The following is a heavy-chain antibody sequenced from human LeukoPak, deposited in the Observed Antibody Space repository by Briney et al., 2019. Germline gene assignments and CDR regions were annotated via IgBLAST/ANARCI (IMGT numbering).Heavy chain of an antibody. CDR3: ARGLRPYCSSTSCTNGDYFDY. CDR2: INPNRGGT. Sequence: ASVKVSCKASGYTFTGYYMHWVRQAPGQGLEWMGWINPNRGGTNYAQKFQGWVTMTRDTSISTAYMELSRLRSDDTAVYYCARGLRPYCSSTSCTNGDYFDYWGQGTLVTVSS. CDR1: GYTFTGYY. J-gene: IGHJ4*02. D-gene: IGHD2-2*01. V-gene: IGHV1-2*04.